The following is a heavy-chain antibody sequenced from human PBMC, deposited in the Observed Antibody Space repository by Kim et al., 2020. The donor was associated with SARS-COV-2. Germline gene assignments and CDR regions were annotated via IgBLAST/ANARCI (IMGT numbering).Heavy chain of an antibody. Sequence: SETLSLTCTVSGGSISSGGYYWSWIRQHPGKGLEGIGYIYYSGSTYYNPSLKSRVTISVDTSKNQFSLKLSSVTAADTAVYYCARGGGYTMVRGVIRGDYYFDYWGQGTLVTVSS. J-gene: IGHJ4*02. D-gene: IGHD3-10*01. CDR2: IYYSGST. CDR1: GGSISSGGYY. V-gene: IGHV4-31*03. CDR3: ARGGGYTMVRGVIRGDYYFDY.